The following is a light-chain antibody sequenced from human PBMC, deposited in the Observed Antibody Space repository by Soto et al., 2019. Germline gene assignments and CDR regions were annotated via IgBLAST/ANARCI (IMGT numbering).Light chain of an antibody. CDR2: SAS. J-gene: IGKJ1*01. CDR1: HTINIY. V-gene: IGKV1-39*01. Sequence: DIQMTQSPSSLSASVGDRVTITCRSSHTINIYLNWYQQKPGKAPNLLIHSASTVHSGVPSRFSGSGSGTDFTLTISSLQPEDFATYYCQQSYSNVRTFGQGTKVEL. CDR3: QQSYSNVRT.